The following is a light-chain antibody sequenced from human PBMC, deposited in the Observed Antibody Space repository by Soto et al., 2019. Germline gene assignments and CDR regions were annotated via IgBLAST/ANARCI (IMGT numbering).Light chain of an antibody. Sequence: DLHLTQSPSFLSASVGDRVTITCRPSQAVPNNMAWYQQKPGKPPKLLIYEESTLHSGVPSRFSGRKSGTQFTLTIDSLQPEDFATYYCQQVKTYPRTFGGGTKVESK. CDR1: QAVPNN. CDR2: EES. CDR3: QQVKTYPRT. J-gene: IGKJ4*01. V-gene: IGKV1-9*01.